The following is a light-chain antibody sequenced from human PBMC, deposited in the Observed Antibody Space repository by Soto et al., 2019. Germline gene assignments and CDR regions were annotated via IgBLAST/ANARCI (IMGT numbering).Light chain of an antibody. V-gene: IGKV3-20*01. CDR3: PQYGSSPRT. CDR1: QSISSSY. CDR2: GAS. J-gene: IGKJ1*01. Sequence: EIVLTQSPGTLSLSPGERATLSCRASQSISSSYLAWYQHKPGQAPRLLIYGASSRATGIPDRFSGSGTGTDFTLTISSLEPEDFAVYYCPQYGSSPRTFGQGTKVEIK.